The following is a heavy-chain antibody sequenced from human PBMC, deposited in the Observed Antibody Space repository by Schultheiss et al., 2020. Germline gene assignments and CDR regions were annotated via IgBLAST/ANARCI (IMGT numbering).Heavy chain of an antibody. V-gene: IGHV3-48*02. D-gene: IGHD6-19*01. J-gene: IGHJ4*02. CDR3: ARDFIAVAGTADY. CDR2: ISSSSSTI. Sequence: GESLKISCAASGFTFSSYAMHWVRQAPGKGLEWVSYISSSSSTIYYADSVKGRFTISRDNAKNSLYLQMNSLRDEDTAVYYCARDFIAVAGTADYWGQGTLVTVSS. CDR1: GFTFSSYA.